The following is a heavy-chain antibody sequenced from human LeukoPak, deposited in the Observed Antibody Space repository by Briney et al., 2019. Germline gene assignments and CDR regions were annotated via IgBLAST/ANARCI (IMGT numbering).Heavy chain of an antibody. J-gene: IGHJ4*02. V-gene: IGHV3-33*01. D-gene: IGHD3-22*01. CDR1: GFTFSGYG. CDR3: ARVSDGSGYYPY. CDR2: IWYDGSKD. Sequence: PGGSLRLSCAASGFTFSGYGMHWVRQAPGKGLEWVAVIWYDGSKDYYGDSVKGRFTISRDNSKNTMYLQMNSLRAEDTAVYYCARVSDGSGYYPYWGQGTLVTVSS.